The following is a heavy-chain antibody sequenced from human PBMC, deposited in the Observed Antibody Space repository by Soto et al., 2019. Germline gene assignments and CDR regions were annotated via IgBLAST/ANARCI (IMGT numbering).Heavy chain of an antibody. CDR2: INHSGST. CDR3: ARRSHYDFWSGYSKGPFDY. D-gene: IGHD3-3*01. J-gene: IGHJ4*02. V-gene: IGHV4-34*01. Sequence: PSETLSLTCAVYGGSFSGYYWSWIRQPPGKGLEWIGEINHSGSTNYNPSLKSRVTISVDTSKNQFSLKLSSVTAADTAVYYCARRSHYDFWSGYSKGPFDYWGQGTLVTVSS. CDR1: GGSFSGYY.